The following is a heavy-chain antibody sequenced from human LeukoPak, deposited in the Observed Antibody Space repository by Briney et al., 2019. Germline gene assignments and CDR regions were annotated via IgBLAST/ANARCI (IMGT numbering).Heavy chain of an antibody. CDR2: IYHSGST. J-gene: IGHJ6*03. V-gene: IGHV4-38-2*02. D-gene: IGHD4-17*01. Sequence: SETLSLTCTVSGYSISSGYYWGWIRQPPGKGLEWIGSIYHSGSTYYNPSLKSRVTISVDTSKNQFSLKLSSVTAADTAVYYCARGGANGDYENYYYYMDVWGKGTTVTVSS. CDR3: ARGGANGDYENYYYYMDV. CDR1: GYSISSGYY.